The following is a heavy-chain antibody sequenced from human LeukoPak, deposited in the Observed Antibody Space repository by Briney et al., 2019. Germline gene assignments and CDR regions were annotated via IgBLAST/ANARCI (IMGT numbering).Heavy chain of an antibody. J-gene: IGHJ4*02. V-gene: IGHV3-33*06. CDR1: GFTFSSYG. D-gene: IGHD1-26*01. CDR3: AKDLSGSRSYFDY. Sequence: GGSLRLSCAASGFTFSSYGMHWVRQAPGKGLEWVAVIWYDGSNKYYADSVKGRFTISRDNSKDTLYLQMNSLRAEDTAVYYCAKDLSGSRSYFDYWGQGTLVTVSS. CDR2: IWYDGSNK.